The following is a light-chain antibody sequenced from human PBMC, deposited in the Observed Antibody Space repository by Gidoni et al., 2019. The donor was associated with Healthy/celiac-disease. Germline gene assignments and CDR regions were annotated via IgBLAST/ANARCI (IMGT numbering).Light chain of an antibody. CDR2: AAS. CDR1: QRISSY. V-gene: IGKV1-39*01. J-gene: IGKJ2*01. CDR3: QQSYSTPPT. Sequence: DIQMTQSPSSLSASVGDRVTITCRASQRISSYLNWYQQKLGKAPKLLIYAASSLQSGVPSRFSGSGSGTDFTLTISSLQPEDFATYYCQQSYSTPPTFGQGTKLEIK.